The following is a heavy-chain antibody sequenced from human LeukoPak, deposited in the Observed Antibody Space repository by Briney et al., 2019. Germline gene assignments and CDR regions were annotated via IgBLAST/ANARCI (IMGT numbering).Heavy chain of an antibody. D-gene: IGHD6-19*01. V-gene: IGHV3-30-3*01. CDR2: ISYDGSNK. Sequence: GRSLRLSCAASGFTFSSYAMHWVRQAPGKGLEWVAVISYDGSNKYYADSVKGRFTISRDNSKNTLYLQMNSLRAEDTAVYYCASSRGWAFDYWGQGTLVTVSS. CDR3: ASSRGWAFDY. J-gene: IGHJ4*02. CDR1: GFTFSSYA.